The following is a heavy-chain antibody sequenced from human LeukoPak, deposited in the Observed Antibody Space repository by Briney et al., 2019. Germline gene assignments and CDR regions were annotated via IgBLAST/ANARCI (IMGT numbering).Heavy chain of an antibody. J-gene: IGHJ5*02. CDR3: ARSHQVQSRGRWFDP. Sequence: SETLSLTCAVEGGSFRGFYWTWVRQPPGKGLEWIGEINQSGSTNYNSSLKSRVTVSLDTSKNHFSLNLGSVTAADTAVYYCARSHQVQSRGRWFDPWGQGTLVTVSS. CDR1: GGSFRGFY. V-gene: IGHV4-34*01. CDR2: INQSGST. D-gene: IGHD3-10*01.